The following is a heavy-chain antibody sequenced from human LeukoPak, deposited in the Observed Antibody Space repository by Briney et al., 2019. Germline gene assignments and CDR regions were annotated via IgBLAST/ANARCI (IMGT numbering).Heavy chain of an antibody. CDR1: GFTFSRYG. Sequence: PGGSLRLSCAASGFTFSRYGMHWVRQAPGKGLEWVAVISYDGSNKYYADSVKGRFTISRDNSKNTLYLQMNSLRAEDTAVYYCARFAVAGTFDYWGQGTLVTVSS. J-gene: IGHJ4*02. CDR3: ARFAVAGTFDY. D-gene: IGHD6-19*01. CDR2: ISYDGSNK. V-gene: IGHV3-30*03.